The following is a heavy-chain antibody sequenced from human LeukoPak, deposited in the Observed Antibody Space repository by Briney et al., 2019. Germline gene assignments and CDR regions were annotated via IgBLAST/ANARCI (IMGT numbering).Heavy chain of an antibody. CDR1: GFTFWSYG. CDR3: AKDIGSGSTLDY. V-gene: IGHV3-30*18. J-gene: IGHJ4*02. Sequence: GGSLRLSCAASGFTFWSYGMHWVRQAPGKGLEWVAVVSYDGRNEYYADSVKGRLTISRDNSKNTLYLQMNSLRAEDTAVYYCAKDIGSGSTLDYWGQGTLVTVSS. D-gene: IGHD1-26*01. CDR2: VSYDGRNE.